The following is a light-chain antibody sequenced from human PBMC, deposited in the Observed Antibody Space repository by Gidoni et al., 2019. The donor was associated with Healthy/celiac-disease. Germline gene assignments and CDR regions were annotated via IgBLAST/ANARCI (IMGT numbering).Light chain of an antibody. Sequence: DLQMTHSPSSLSASVDDRVTITCRASQSISSYLNWYQQTPGKAPKLLIYAASSLQSGVQSRVSGSGSGTDFTLTIRSLQPEDFATYYCQQSYSTLMYTFGQGTKLEIK. J-gene: IGKJ2*01. CDR1: QSISSY. V-gene: IGKV1-39*01. CDR2: AAS. CDR3: QQSYSTLMYT.